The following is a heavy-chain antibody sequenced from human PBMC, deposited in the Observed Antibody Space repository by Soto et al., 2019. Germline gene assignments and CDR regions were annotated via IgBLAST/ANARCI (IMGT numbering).Heavy chain of an antibody. J-gene: IGHJ4*02. CDR2: ISGSGGST. CDR3: AKDKSGSYFGLYYFDY. CDR1: GFTFSSYA. Sequence: EVQLLESGGGLVQPGGSLRLSCAASGFTFSSYAMSWVRQAPGKGLEWVSAISGSGGSTYYADSVKGRFTIPRDNSKNTLYLQMNSLRAEDTAVYYCAKDKSGSYFGLYYFDYWGQGTLVTVSS. V-gene: IGHV3-23*01. D-gene: IGHD1-26*01.